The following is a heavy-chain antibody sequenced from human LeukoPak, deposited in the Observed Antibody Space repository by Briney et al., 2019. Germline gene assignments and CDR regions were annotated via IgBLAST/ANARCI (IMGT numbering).Heavy chain of an antibody. D-gene: IGHD2-2*01. V-gene: IGHV4-39*01. CDR2: IYYSGST. J-gene: IGHJ6*03. CDR1: GGSFSGYY. Sequence: PSETLSLTCAVYGGSFSGYYWGWIRQPPGKGLEWIGSIYYSGSTYYNPSLKSRVTISVDTSKNQFSLKLSSVTAADTAVYYCARHEDCSSTSCYALGYYYYYYMDVWGKGTTVTVSS. CDR3: ARHEDCSSTSCYALGYYYYYYMDV.